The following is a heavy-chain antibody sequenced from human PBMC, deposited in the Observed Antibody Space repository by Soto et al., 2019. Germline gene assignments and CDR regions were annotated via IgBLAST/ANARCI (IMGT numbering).Heavy chain of an antibody. J-gene: IGHJ5*02. CDR2: MYKTGET. CDR3: ARARRITMIVVVITSWFDP. D-gene: IGHD3-22*01. Sequence: SDTLSLRCPVSGVSGGTGRKYWGWVRQPPGKALEFIGYMYKTGETLLNSSLKSRVTLSMETSKNQFSLKLSSVTAADTAVYYCARARRITMIVVVITSWFDPWGQGTLVTVSS. V-gene: IGHV4-61*01. CDR1: GVSGGTGRKY.